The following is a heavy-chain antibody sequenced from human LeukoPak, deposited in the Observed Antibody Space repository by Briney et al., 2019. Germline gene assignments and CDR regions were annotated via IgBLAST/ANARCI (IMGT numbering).Heavy chain of an antibody. D-gene: IGHD2-2*01. CDR3: ARVQDCSSTSCV. V-gene: IGHV1-69*06. J-gene: IGHJ4*02. CDR1: GGTFSSYA. CDR2: IIPIFGTA. Sequence: GASVKVSCKASGGTFSSYAISWVRQAPGQGLEWMGGIIPIFGTANYAQKFQGRVTITADKSTSTAYMELSSLRSEDTAVCYCARVQDCSSTSCVWGQGTLVTVSS.